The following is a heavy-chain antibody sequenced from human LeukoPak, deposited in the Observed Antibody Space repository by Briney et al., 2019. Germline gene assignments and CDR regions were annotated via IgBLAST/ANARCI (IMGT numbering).Heavy chain of an antibody. Sequence: PGGSLRLSCAASGFTFSNYNMNWVRQSPGKGLEWISYISKTSDNIYYADSVKGRFTISRDNAENSLYLQMNSLRDEDTAVYYCATDTYSLEEDYWDQGTVVTVSS. CDR1: GFTFSNYN. D-gene: IGHD2-15*01. V-gene: IGHV3-48*02. CDR3: ATDTYSLEEDY. CDR2: ISKTSDNI. J-gene: IGHJ4*02.